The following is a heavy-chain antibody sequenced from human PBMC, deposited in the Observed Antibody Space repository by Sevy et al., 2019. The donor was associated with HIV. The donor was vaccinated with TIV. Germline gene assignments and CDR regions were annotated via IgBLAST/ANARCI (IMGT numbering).Heavy chain of an antibody. CDR3: AKGGTTRRDAFDI. D-gene: IGHD1-1*01. Sequence: ASVKVSCKASGYTFTGYYMHWVRRAPGQGLEWMGWINPNSGGTNYAQKFQGRVNMTRDTSINTAYMELSRLRSDDTAVYYCAKGGTTRRDAFDIWGQRTMVTVSS. CDR2: INPNSGGT. CDR1: GYTFTGYY. J-gene: IGHJ3*02. V-gene: IGHV1-2*02.